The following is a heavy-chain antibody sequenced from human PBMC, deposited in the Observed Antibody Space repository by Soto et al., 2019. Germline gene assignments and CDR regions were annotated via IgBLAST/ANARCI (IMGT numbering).Heavy chain of an antibody. D-gene: IGHD4-17*01. V-gene: IGHV3-30*18. CDR2: ISYDGSNK. CDR3: AKDGDLYGDYVYTGIDY. CDR1: GFTFSSYG. Sequence: QVQLVESGGGVVQPGRSLRLSCAASGFTFSSYGMHWVRQAPGKGLEWVAVISYDGSNKYYADSVKGRFTISRDNSKNTLYLQMNSLRAEDTAVYYCAKDGDLYGDYVYTGIDYWGQGTLVTVSS. J-gene: IGHJ4*02.